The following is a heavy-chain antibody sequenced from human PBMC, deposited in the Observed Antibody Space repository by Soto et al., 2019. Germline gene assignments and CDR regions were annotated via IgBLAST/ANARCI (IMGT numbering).Heavy chain of an antibody. D-gene: IGHD1-26*01. CDR1: GGTFSSYA. CDR3: ARGSLRVGASSTYYYDYGMDV. Sequence: QVQLVQSGAEVKKPGSSVKVSCKASGGTFSSYAISWVRQAPGQGLEWMGGIIPIFGTANYAQKFQGRVTITADESTSTAYMELSSLRSEDTAVYYCARGSLRVGASSTYYYDYGMDVWGQGTTVTVS. V-gene: IGHV1-69*01. J-gene: IGHJ6*02. CDR2: IIPIFGTA.